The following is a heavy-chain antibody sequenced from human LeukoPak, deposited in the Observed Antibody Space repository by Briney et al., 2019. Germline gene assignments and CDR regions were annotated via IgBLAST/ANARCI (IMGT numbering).Heavy chain of an antibody. CDR3: GRYCNSTTCILRGFDY. J-gene: IGHJ4*02. D-gene: IGHD2-2*01. V-gene: IGHV4-38-2*01. CDR2: IYHTGRG. Sequence: PSETLSLTCSVSGYSSTSGHYWGWIRQPPGKGLEWIANIYHTGRGHYNPSLKSRVNISVDTSTNQFSLKLSSVAAADTAVYYCGRYCNSTTCILRGFDYWGQGTLVTVSS. CDR1: GYSSTSGHY.